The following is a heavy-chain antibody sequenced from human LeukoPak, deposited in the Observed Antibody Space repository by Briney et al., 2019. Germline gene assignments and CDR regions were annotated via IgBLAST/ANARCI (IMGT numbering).Heavy chain of an antibody. CDR2: TSTGSNTI. Sequence: GGSLRLSCAASGFTFSSYDMNWVRQAPGKGLEWVSYTSTGSNTIYYADSVKGRSTISRDNAKNSLYLQMNSLRAEDTAVYYCVASSWAYYFDYWGQGTLVTVSS. V-gene: IGHV3-48*03. D-gene: IGHD6-13*01. CDR1: GFTFSSYD. CDR3: VASSWAYYFDY. J-gene: IGHJ4*02.